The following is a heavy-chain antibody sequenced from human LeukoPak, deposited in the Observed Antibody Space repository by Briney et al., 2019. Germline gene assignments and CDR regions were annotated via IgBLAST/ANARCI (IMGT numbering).Heavy chain of an antibody. D-gene: IGHD5-12*01. Sequence: ASVKVSCKASGYTFTSYDINWVRQATGQGLEWMGWMNPNSGNTGYAQKFQGRVTMTRNTSISTAYMELSRLRSDDTAVYYCARDGGYDYGPPVGWFDPWGQGTLVTVSS. CDR1: GYTFTSYD. J-gene: IGHJ5*02. CDR2: MNPNSGNT. V-gene: IGHV1-8*01. CDR3: ARDGGYDYGPPVGWFDP.